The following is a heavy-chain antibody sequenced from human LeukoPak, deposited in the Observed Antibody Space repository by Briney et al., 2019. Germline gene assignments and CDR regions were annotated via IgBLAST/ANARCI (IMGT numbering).Heavy chain of an antibody. Sequence: ASVKVSCKASGYTFTSYDINWVRQATGQGLEWMGWMNPNSGNTGYAQKFQGRVTMTRNTSISTAYMELSSLRSEDTAVYYCARDDYGDYYYYYGMDVWGQGTTVTVSS. CDR2: MNPNSGNT. D-gene: IGHD4-17*01. CDR3: ARDDYGDYYYYYGMDV. V-gene: IGHV1-8*01. CDR1: GYTFTSYD. J-gene: IGHJ6*02.